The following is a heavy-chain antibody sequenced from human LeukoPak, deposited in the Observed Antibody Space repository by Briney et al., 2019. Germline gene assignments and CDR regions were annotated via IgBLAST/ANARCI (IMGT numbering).Heavy chain of an antibody. Sequence: SETLSLTCTVSGGSLSSYYWSWIRQPPGKGLEWIAYISDIGSINYNPSLKSRVTVSLDTSKNQFSLKLSSVTAADTAVYYCAGHHPRNTVDFWGQGTLVTVSS. J-gene: IGHJ4*02. CDR3: AGHHPRNTVDF. CDR1: GGSLSSYY. CDR2: ISDIGSI. D-gene: IGHD2/OR15-2a*01. V-gene: IGHV4-59*08.